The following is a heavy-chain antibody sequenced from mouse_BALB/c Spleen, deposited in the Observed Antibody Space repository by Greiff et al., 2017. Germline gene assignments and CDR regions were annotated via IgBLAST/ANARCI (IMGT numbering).Heavy chain of an antibody. D-gene: IGHD1-2*01. J-gene: IGHJ2*01. CDR2: ISYDGSN. Sequence: ESGPGLVKPSQSLSLTCSVTGYSITSGYYWNWIRQFPGNKLEWMGYISYDGSNNYNPSLKNRISITRDTSKNQFFLKLNSVTTEDTATYYCAREEVIHYYGYYFDYWGQGTTLTVSS. CDR1: GYSITSGYY. CDR3: AREEVIHYYGYYFDY. V-gene: IGHV3-6*02.